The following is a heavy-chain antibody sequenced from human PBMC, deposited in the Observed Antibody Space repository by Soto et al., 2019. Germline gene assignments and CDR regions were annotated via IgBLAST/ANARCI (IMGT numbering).Heavy chain of an antibody. Sequence: QVQLVESGGGVVQPGRSLRLSCAASGFTFSSYGIHWVRQAPGKGLEWVAVISYDGRNEYYADSVKGRFNISRHNSKNTLYLQMNSLRAEATPVYSCAVAEGYSPLYYWGQGTLVTVSS. D-gene: IGHD2-15*01. J-gene: IGHJ4*02. CDR1: GFTFSSYG. V-gene: IGHV3-30*03. CDR2: ISYDGRNE. CDR3: AVAEGYSPLYY.